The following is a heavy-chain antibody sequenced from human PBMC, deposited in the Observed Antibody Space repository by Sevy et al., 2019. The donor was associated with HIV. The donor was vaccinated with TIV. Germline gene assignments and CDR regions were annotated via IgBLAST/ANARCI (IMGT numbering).Heavy chain of an antibody. CDR3: ARDRGEILSSAFDY. CDR2: ISYDGRNTK. V-gene: IGHV3-30*03. D-gene: IGHD3-16*01. CDR1: GFSFSDHR. J-gene: IGHJ4*02. Sequence: GGSLRLSCVGSGFSFSDHRMHWVRQAPGKGLEWMAVISYDGRNTKYKADSVKGRFTISRDNSKNTLYQQMNSLRAEDTAIYYCARDRGEILSSAFDYWGQGTLVTVSS.